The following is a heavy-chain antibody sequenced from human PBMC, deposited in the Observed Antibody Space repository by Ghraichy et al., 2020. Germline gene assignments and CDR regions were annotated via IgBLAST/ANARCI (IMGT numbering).Heavy chain of an antibody. J-gene: IGHJ5*02. Sequence: GESLNISCAASGFTFSSYAMSWVRQAPGKGLEWVSAISGSGGSTYYADSVKGRFTISRDNSKNTLYLQMNSLRAEDTAVYYCAKDRVQITMVRGVQYGRDNWFDPWGQGTLVTVSS. D-gene: IGHD3-10*01. V-gene: IGHV3-23*01. CDR2: ISGSGGST. CDR3: AKDRVQITMVRGVQYGRDNWFDP. CDR1: GFTFSSYA.